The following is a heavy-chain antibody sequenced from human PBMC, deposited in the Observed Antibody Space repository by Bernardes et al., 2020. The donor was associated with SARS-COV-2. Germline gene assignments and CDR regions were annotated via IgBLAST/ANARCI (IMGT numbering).Heavy chain of an antibody. CDR2: IWYDGSNK. J-gene: IGHJ3*02. D-gene: IGHD3-16*01. CDR3: ARDIPFGGAENDAFDI. CDR1: GFTFSSYG. V-gene: IGHV3-33*01. Sequence: GGSLRLSCAASGFTFSSYGMHWVRQAPGKGLEWVAVIWYDGSNKYYADSVKGRFTISRDNSKNTLYLQMNSLRAEDTAVYYCARDIPFGGAENDAFDIWGQGTMVTVSS.